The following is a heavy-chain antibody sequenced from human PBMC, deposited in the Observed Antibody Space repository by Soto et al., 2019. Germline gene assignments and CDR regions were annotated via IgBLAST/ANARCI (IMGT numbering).Heavy chain of an antibody. V-gene: IGHV4-39*01. Sequence: SETLSLTCTVSGGSISSSSYYWGWIRQPPGKGLEWIGSIYYSGSTYYNPSLKSRVTISVDTSKNQFSLKLSSVTAADTAVYYCARRRYYYGSGSYYFFYGMDVWGQGTTVTVSS. CDR2: IYYSGST. D-gene: IGHD3-10*01. CDR1: GGSISSSSYY. CDR3: ARRRYYYGSGSYYFFYGMDV. J-gene: IGHJ6*02.